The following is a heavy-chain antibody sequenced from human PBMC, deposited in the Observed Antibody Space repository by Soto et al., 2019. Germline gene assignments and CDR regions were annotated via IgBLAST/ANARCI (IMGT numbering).Heavy chain of an antibody. V-gene: IGHV1-18*01. CDR3: ARPYCSSTSCQLHYFDY. J-gene: IGHJ4*02. CDR1: GYTFTSYG. CDR2: ISAYNGNT. D-gene: IGHD2-2*01. Sequence: QVQLVQSGAEVKKPGASVKVSCKASGYTFTSYGISWVRQAPGQGLEWMGWISAYNGNTNYAQKLQGRVTMPTDTSTSTAYMELRSLRSDDTAVYYCARPYCSSTSCQLHYFDYWGQGTLVTVAS.